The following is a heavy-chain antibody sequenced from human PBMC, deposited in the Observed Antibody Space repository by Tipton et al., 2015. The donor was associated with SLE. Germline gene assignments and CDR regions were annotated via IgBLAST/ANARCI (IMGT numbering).Heavy chain of an antibody. V-gene: IGHV4-39*01. CDR3: ARQEELWGGSDPYYNMDV. J-gene: IGHJ6*02. Sequence: TLSLTCTVSGGSISSSSFYWGWIRQPPGKGLEWIGNIYYSGSTYYNPSLKSRVTISVDTSKNQFSLKLSSVTAADTAIYYCARQEELWGGSDPYYNMDVWGQGTTVTVSS. CDR1: GGSISSSSFY. D-gene: IGHD1-7*01. CDR2: IYYSGST.